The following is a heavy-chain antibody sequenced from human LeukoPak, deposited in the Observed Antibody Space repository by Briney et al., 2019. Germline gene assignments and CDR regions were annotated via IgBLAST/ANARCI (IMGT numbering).Heavy chain of an antibody. Sequence: GGSLRLSCAASGFTFSSYSMNWVRQAPGKGLEWVSYISSSGSTIYYADSVKGRFTISRDNAKNSLYLQMNSLRAEDTAVYYCARAATWFGNYWGQGTLVTVSS. CDR3: ARAATWFGNY. CDR2: ISSSGSTI. D-gene: IGHD3-10*01. V-gene: IGHV3-48*04. CDR1: GFTFSSYS. J-gene: IGHJ4*02.